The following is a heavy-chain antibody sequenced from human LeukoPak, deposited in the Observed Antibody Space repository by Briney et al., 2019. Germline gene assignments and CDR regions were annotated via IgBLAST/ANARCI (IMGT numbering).Heavy chain of an antibody. Sequence: PGGSLRLSCGASGFTFSNYWMSWVRQAPGKGLEWVANIKQDGSETYYVDSVKGRFTISRDNAENSLYLQMNSLRAEDTAVYYCAKGELYDFWSGYEGAFDIWGQGTMVTVSS. J-gene: IGHJ3*02. V-gene: IGHV3-7*03. CDR2: IKQDGSET. CDR1: GFTFSNYW. CDR3: AKGELYDFWSGYEGAFDI. D-gene: IGHD3-3*01.